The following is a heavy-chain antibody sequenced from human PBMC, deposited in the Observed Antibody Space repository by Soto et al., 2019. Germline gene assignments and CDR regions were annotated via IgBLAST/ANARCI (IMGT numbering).Heavy chain of an antibody. D-gene: IGHD2-21*01. V-gene: IGHV4-31*03. J-gene: IGHJ4*02. CDR1: GVSISSGGYY. CDR2: IYYSGRT. CDR3: AGVSGGGCEYCFDF. Sequence: SETLSLTCTVSGVSISSGGYYWSWIRQHPGKGLEWIGNIYYSGRTYYNPSLKSRVILSVDTSKKHISLTLRSVTAADTARYGGAGVSGGGCEYCFDFWGQGALVTVSS.